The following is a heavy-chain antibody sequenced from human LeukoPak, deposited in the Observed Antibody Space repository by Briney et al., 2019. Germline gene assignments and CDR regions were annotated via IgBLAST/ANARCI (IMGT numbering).Heavy chain of an antibody. Sequence: PGGSLRLSCAASGFTFSSYAMSWVRQAPGKGLEWVSAISGSGGSTYYADSVKGRFTISRDNSKNTLYLQMNSLRAEDTAVYYCARDRITMIVDETTLDYWGQGTLVTVSS. D-gene: IGHD3-22*01. V-gene: IGHV3-23*01. CDR2: ISGSGGST. CDR3: ARDRITMIVDETTLDY. J-gene: IGHJ4*02. CDR1: GFTFSSYA.